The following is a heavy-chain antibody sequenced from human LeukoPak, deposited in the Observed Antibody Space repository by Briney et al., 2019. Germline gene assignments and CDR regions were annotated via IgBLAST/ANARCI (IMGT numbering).Heavy chain of an antibody. J-gene: IGHJ4*02. CDR1: GYTFTGYY. CDR3: ARVLSGVSSSSDPPDY. CDR2: INPNSGGT. Sequence: ASVKVSCKASGYTFTGYYMHWVRPAPGQGPEWIGWINPNSGGTNYAQKFQGRVTMTRDTSISTAYMELSRLRSDDTAVYYCARVLSGVSSSSDPPDYWGQGTLVTVSS. D-gene: IGHD6-6*01. V-gene: IGHV1-2*02.